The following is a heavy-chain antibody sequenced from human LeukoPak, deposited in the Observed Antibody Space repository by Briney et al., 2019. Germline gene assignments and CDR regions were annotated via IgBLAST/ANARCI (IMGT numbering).Heavy chain of an antibody. CDR3: ARRAKSGYYFDY. D-gene: IGHD3-3*01. Sequence: SETLSLTCAVYGGSFSGYYWSWIRQPPGKGLEWIGEINHSGSTYYNPSLKSRVTISVDTSKNQFSLKLSSVTAADTAVYYCARRAKSGYYFDYWGQGTLVTVSS. CDR1: GGSFSGYY. V-gene: IGHV4-34*01. J-gene: IGHJ4*02. CDR2: INHSGST.